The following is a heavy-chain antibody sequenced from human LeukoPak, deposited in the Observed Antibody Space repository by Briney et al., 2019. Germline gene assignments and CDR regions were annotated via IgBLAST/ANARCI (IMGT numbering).Heavy chain of an antibody. J-gene: IGHJ4*02. D-gene: IGHD3-16*02. CDR2: IIPIFGTA. CDR1: GGTFSSYA. V-gene: IGHV1-69*13. Sequence: SVKVSCKASGGTFSSYAISWVRQAPGQGLEWMGGIIPIFGTAHYAQKFQGRVTITADESTSTAYMELSSLRSEDTAVYYCASPSDYPYDYAWGSYRYQYYFDYWGQGTLVTVSS. CDR3: ASPSDYPYDYAWGSYRYQYYFDY.